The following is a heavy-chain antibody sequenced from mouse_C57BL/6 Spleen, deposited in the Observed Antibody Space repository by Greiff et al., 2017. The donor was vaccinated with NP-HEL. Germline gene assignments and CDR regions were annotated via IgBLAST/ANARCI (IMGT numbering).Heavy chain of an antibody. Sequence: EVKLVESGGDLVKPGGSLKLSCAASGFTFSSYGMSWVRQTPDKRLEWVATISSGGSYTYYTDSVKGRFTISSDNAKNTLYLQMSSLKSEDTAMYYCARHGDDYDEVYYFDYWGQGTTLTVSS. V-gene: IGHV5-6*01. CDR2: ISSGGSYT. J-gene: IGHJ2*01. D-gene: IGHD2-4*01. CDR3: ARHGDDYDEVYYFDY. CDR1: GFTFSSYG.